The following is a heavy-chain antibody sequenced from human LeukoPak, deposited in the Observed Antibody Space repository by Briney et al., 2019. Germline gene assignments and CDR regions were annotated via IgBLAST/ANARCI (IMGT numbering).Heavy chain of an antibody. J-gene: IGHJ4*02. D-gene: IGHD3-10*01. CDR1: GGSINGYY. CDR3: AREEAGSGSYGDHKTGDY. CDR2: IYSRGST. Sequence: NPSETLSLTCTVSGGSINGYYWSWIRQPAGKGLEWIGRIYSRGSTNYNPSLKSRVTMSVDTSKNQFSLKLRSLTAADTAVYFCAREEAGSGSYGDHKTGDYWGQGTLVTVSS. V-gene: IGHV4-4*07.